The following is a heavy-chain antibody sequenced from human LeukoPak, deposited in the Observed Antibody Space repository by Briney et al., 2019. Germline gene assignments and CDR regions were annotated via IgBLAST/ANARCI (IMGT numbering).Heavy chain of an antibody. CDR1: GGTFSSYA. Sequence: EASVKVSCKASGGTFSSYAISWVRQAPGQGLEWMGIINPSGGSTSYAQKFQGRVTMTRDTSTSTVYMELSSLRSEDTAVYYCARVPPGYYFDYWGQGTLVTVSS. V-gene: IGHV1-46*01. J-gene: IGHJ4*02. CDR2: INPSGGST. CDR3: ARVPPGYYFDY.